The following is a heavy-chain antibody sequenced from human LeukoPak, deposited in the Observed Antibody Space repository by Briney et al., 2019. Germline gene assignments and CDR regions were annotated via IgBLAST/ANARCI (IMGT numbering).Heavy chain of an antibody. CDR1: GFTFSSYE. D-gene: IGHD1-14*01. CDR2: ISGSGSTI. Sequence: GGSLRLSCAASGFTFSSYEMNWVRQAPGKGLEWVSYISGSGSTIYYADSVKGRFSISRDNAKNSLYLQMNSLRAEDTAVYYCAREYNEFDYWGQGTLVTVSP. CDR3: AREYNEFDY. V-gene: IGHV3-48*03. J-gene: IGHJ4*02.